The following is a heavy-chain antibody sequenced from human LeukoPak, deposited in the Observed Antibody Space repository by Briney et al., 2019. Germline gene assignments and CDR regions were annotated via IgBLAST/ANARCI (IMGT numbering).Heavy chain of an antibody. CDR3: ARGHYDILTASYKWTPDY. Sequence: RSGGFLRLSCAASGFTFSTYNMNWVRQAPGKGLEWVSSITSGGTYTYYADSVKGRFTTSRDNAKNSLSLQLSSLRAEDTAVYYCARGHYDILTASYKWTPDYWGQGILVTVSS. CDR2: ITSGGTYT. CDR1: GFTFSTYN. J-gene: IGHJ4*02. V-gene: IGHV3-21*06. D-gene: IGHD3-9*01.